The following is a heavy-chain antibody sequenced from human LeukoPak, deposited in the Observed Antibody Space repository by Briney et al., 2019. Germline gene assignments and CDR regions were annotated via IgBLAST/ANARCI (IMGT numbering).Heavy chain of an antibody. J-gene: IGHJ4*02. Sequence: GGSLRLSXAASGFTFGSYAMSWVRQPPGKGLEWLSAISGSGGSTYYADSVKGRFTISRDNSKNTLYLQMNNLRAEDTAVYYCAKFLPTHIVVANYYFDYWGQGTLVTVSS. CDR2: ISGSGGST. CDR1: GFTFGSYA. D-gene: IGHD2-21*01. V-gene: IGHV3-23*01. CDR3: AKFLPTHIVVANYYFDY.